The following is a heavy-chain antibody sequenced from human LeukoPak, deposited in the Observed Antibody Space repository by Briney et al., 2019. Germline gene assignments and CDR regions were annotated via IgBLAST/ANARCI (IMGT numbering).Heavy chain of an antibody. CDR2: IKSDGSYT. CDR1: GFTFSSFW. J-gene: IGHJ4*02. V-gene: IGHV3-74*01. CDR3: AREPSTVTMDY. D-gene: IGHD4-17*01. Sequence: PGGSLRLSCAASGFTFSSFWMHCVRQAPGKGLVWVSRIKSDGSYTSYADSVKGRFTISRDNAKNTLYLQMNSLRAEDTAVYYCAREPSTVTMDYWGQGTLVTVSS.